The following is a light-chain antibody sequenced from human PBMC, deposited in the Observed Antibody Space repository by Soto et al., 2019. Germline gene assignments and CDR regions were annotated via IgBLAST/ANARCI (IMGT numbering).Light chain of an antibody. CDR3: SLYTSSSTRL. J-gene: IGLJ3*02. Sequence: QSALTQPASVSGSPGQSITISCTGTSSDVGGYNYVSWYQQHPGKAPKLMIYEVSNRPSGVSNRFSGSKSGNTASLTISGLQAEDEAAYYCSLYTSSSTRLFGGGTKLTVL. CDR2: EVS. CDR1: SSDVGGYNY. V-gene: IGLV2-14*01.